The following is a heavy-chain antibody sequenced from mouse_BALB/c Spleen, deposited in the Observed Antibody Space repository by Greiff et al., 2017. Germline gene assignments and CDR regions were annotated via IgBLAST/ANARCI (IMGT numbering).Heavy chain of an antibody. CDR1: GFTFSSYT. CDR3: ARWDYGYGAY. CDR2: ISSGGGNT. D-gene: IGHD1-2*01. V-gene: IGHV5-9*03. J-gene: IGHJ3*01. Sequence: EVKLMESGGGLVKPGGSLKLSCAASGFTFSSYTMPWVRQTPEKRLEWVATISSGGGNTYYPDSVKGRFTISRDNAKNNLYLQMSSLRSEDTALYYCARWDYGYGAYWGQGTLVTVSA.